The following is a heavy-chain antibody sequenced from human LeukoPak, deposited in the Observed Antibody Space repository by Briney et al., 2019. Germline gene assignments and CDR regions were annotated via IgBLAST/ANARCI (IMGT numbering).Heavy chain of an antibody. CDR3: ARESLTWLQSRTSWFDP. J-gene: IGHJ5*02. CDR2: IYYSGST. Sequence: PSETLSLTCTVSGGSISSSTYFWGWVRQPPGKGLEWIGTIYYSGSTYYNPSLKSRITISVDSSKNQFSLRLSSVTAADTAVYYCARESLTWLQSRTSWFDPWGQGTLVTVSS. V-gene: IGHV4-39*07. CDR1: GGSISSSTYF. D-gene: IGHD5-24*01.